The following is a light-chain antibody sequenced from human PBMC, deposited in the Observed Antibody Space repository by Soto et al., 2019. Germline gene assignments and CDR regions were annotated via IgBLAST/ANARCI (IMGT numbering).Light chain of an antibody. CDR1: ERLSSVY. Sequence: EIVLTQPPGTLSLSPGERATLSCRASERLSSVYLAWYQQRPGQPPRLLIYGASNRATGIPDRFSGSVSGTDGTLIINRLETEDGAVYVCQQSASGTLTFGGGTKVDIK. V-gene: IGKV3-20*01. J-gene: IGKJ4*01. CDR2: GAS. CDR3: QQSASGTLT.